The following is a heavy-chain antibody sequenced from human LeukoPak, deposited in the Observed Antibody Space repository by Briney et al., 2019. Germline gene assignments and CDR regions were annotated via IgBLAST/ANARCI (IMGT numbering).Heavy chain of an antibody. V-gene: IGHV3-49*03. CDR1: GFTFGDYA. CDR2: IRSKAYGGTT. CDR3: TKAGDFGGYCYPPPPLHYAFDI. Sequence: PGGSLRLSCTASGFTFGDYAMSWFRQAPGKGLEWVGFIRSKAYGGTTEYAASVKGRFTISRDDSKSIAYLQMNSLKTEDTAVYYCTKAGDFGGYCYPPPPLHYAFDIWGQGTMVTVSS. J-gene: IGHJ3*02. D-gene: IGHD2-21*02.